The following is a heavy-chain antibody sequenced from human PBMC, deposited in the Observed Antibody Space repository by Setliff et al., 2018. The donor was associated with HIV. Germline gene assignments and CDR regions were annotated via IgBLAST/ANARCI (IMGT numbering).Heavy chain of an antibody. J-gene: IGHJ6*03. CDR1: GFTFSGSA. Sequence: SLRLSCAGSGFTFSGSALNWVRQASGKGLEWVGRIRSKANSYATEYAASVKGRFTVSRDDSKNTAHLQMDSLKSEDTAVYYCTREAVAGDYYYYMDVWGKGTTVTVSS. V-gene: IGHV3-73*01. CDR2: IRSKANSYAT. D-gene: IGHD6-19*01. CDR3: TREAVAGDYYYYMDV.